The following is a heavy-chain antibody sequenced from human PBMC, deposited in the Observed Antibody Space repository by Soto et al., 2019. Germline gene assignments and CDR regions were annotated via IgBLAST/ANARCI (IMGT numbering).Heavy chain of an antibody. CDR2: IHYSGGA. J-gene: IGHJ3*02. Sequence: QVQLQESGPGLVKPSQTLSLTCTVSGGSISSDNYYWSWIRQHPGKGLEWIGYIHYSGGAYYNPSLQSRVTLSVDTSENQFSLKLSSVTDADTAVYYCAREVIFKTDTAAFDIWGQGTMVTVSS. CDR1: GGSISSDNYY. D-gene: IGHD3-9*01. V-gene: IGHV4-31*03. CDR3: AREVIFKTDTAAFDI.